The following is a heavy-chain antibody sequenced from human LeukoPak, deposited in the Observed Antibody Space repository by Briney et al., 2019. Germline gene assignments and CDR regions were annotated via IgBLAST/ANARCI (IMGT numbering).Heavy chain of an antibody. CDR1: GFTFSNAW. V-gene: IGHV3-15*01. CDR3: TTDVRNYYYYGMDV. CDR2: VKSKTDGGTT. Sequence: GGSLRLSCAASGFTFSNAWMSWVRQAPGKGLEWVGRVKSKTDGGTTDYAAPVKGRFTISRDDSKNTLYLQMNSLKTEDTAVYYCTTDVRNYYYYGMDVWGKGTTVTVSS. J-gene: IGHJ6*04.